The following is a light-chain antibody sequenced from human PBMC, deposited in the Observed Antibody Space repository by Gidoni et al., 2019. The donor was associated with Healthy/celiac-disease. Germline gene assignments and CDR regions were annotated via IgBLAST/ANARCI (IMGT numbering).Light chain of an antibody. J-gene: IGKJ1*01. CDR2: DAS. CDR3: QQYNSYSPWT. Sequence: DIQMTQSPSTLSASVGDRVTITCRASQSISSWLAWYQQKPGKAPKLLIYDASSLESGVPSRFSGSGSGTEFTLTISSLQHDDFATYYCQQYNSYSPWTFXQXTKVEIK. CDR1: QSISSW. V-gene: IGKV1-5*01.